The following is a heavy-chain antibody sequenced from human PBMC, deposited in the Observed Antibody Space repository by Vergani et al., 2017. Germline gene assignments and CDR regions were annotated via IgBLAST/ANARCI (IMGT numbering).Heavy chain of an antibody. V-gene: IGHV4-31*03. CDR1: GGSLSSGGYY. J-gene: IGHJ6*02. Sequence: QVQLQESGPGLVKPSQTLSLTCTVSGGSLSSGGYYWSWIRQHPGKGLEWIGYIYYSGSTSYDPSLKSRVTISVDTSKNQFSLKLSSVTAADTAVYYCARENSNSYYYYGMDVWGQGTTVTVSS. D-gene: IGHD4-11*01. CDR2: IYYSGST. CDR3: ARENSNSYYYYGMDV.